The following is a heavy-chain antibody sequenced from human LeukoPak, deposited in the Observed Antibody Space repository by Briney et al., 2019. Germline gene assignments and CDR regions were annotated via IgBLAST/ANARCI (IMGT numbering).Heavy chain of an antibody. CDR3: ARAGGSDFWTEVPYYFDY. V-gene: IGHV3-21*01. D-gene: IGHD3/OR15-3a*01. Sequence: GGSLRLSCAASGFTFRTYNMNWVRQAPGKGLEWVSSIGVSSSYIYYADSVKGRFTISRDNAKNSLYLQMNSLRAEDTAVYYCARAGGSDFWTEVPYYFDYWGQGTQLTVSS. CDR2: IGVSSSYI. CDR1: GFTFRTYN. J-gene: IGHJ4*02.